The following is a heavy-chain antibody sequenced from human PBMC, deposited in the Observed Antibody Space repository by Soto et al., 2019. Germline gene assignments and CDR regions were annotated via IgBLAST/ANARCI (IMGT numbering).Heavy chain of an antibody. Sequence: GASVKVSCKASGYTFTSYGISWVRQAPGQGLEWMGWISAYNGNTNYAQKLQGRVTMTTDTSTSTAYMELRSLRSDDTAVYYCARDGFLGYCSSNSCSQYYYYGMDVWGQGTTVTVSS. CDR1: GYTFTSYG. J-gene: IGHJ6*02. V-gene: IGHV1-18*04. D-gene: IGHD2-2*01. CDR2: ISAYNGNT. CDR3: ARDGFLGYCSSNSCSQYYYYGMDV.